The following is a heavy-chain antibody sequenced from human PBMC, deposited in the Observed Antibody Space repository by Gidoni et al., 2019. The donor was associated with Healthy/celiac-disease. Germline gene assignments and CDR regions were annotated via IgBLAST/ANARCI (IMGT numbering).Heavy chain of an antibody. CDR3: TTEGRGMDV. J-gene: IGHJ6*02. Sequence: EVQLVESGGGLVKPGGSLRLSGAASGFTFRNAWMNWVGQAPGKGQEWVGRIKSKTYGGTTDYAAPVKGRFTISRDDSKNTLYLQINSLKTEDTAVYYCTTEGRGMDVWGQGTTVTVSS. CDR2: IKSKTYGGTT. V-gene: IGHV3-15*07. CDR1: GFTFRNAW.